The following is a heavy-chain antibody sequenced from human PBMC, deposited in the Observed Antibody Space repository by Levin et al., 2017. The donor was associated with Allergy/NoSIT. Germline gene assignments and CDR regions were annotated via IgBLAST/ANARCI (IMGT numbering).Heavy chain of an antibody. J-gene: IGHJ4*02. CDR3: ARGTTVTEGGY. CDR2: INHSGST. CDR1: FLSFRGSS. Sequence: LSLPFSFSFLSFRGSSWSWIRQPPGKGLEWIGEINHSGSTNYNPSLKSRVTISVDTSKNQFSLKLSSVTAADTAVYYCARGTTVTEGGYWGQGTLVTVSS. D-gene: IGHD4-17*01. V-gene: IGHV4-34*01.